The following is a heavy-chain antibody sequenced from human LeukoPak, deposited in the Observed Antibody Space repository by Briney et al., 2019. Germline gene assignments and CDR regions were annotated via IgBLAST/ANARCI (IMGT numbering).Heavy chain of an antibody. J-gene: IGHJ4*02. CDR1: GGTFSSYA. CDR3: AMRPHYGDYEVDY. Sequence: SVKVSCKASGGTFSSYAISWVRQAPGQGLEWMGGIIPIFGTANYAQKFQGRVTITADESTSTAYMELSSLRSEDTAVYYCAMRPHYGDYEVDYWGQGTLVTVSS. V-gene: IGHV1-69*13. CDR2: IIPIFGTA. D-gene: IGHD4-17*01.